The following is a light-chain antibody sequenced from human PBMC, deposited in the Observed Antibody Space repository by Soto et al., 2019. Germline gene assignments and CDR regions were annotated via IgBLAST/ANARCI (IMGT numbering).Light chain of an antibody. V-gene: IGKV3-20*01. CDR1: QSVSSSY. CDR3: QQYGSSPGNT. Sequence: EIVLTQSPGTLSLSPGERATLSCRASQSVSSSYLAWYQQKPGQAPRLLIYGASSRATGIPDRFSGSGSGTDFTLTISRLEPDDFAVYYCQQYGSSPGNTFGQGTKLEIK. CDR2: GAS. J-gene: IGKJ2*01.